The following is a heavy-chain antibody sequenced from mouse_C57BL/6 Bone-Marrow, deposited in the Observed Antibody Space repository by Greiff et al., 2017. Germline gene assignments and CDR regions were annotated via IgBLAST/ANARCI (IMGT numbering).Heavy chain of an antibody. J-gene: IGHJ2*01. CDR1: GYTFTSYG. CDR2: IYPRSGNT. CDR3: ARDYYYGSSYYFDY. D-gene: IGHD1-1*01. V-gene: IGHV1-81*01. Sequence: VQLQESGAELARPGASVKLSCKASGYTFTSYGISWVKQRTGQGLEWIGEIYPRSGNTYYNEKFKGKATLTADKSSSTAYMELRSLTSEDSAVYFCARDYYYGSSYYFDYWGQGTTVTVSS.